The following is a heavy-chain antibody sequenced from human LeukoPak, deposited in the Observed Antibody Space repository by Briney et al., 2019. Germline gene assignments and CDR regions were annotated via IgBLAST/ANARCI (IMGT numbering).Heavy chain of an antibody. J-gene: IGHJ4*02. CDR3: ARDKAGYGDYYFDY. CDR1: GFTFSSYW. V-gene: IGHV3-7*01. D-gene: IGHD4-17*01. CDR2: IKQDGSEK. Sequence: GGSLRLSCAASGFTFSSYWMSWVRQAPGKGLEWVANIKQDGSEKYYVDSVKGRFTISRDNAKNSLYLQMNSLRAEDTAVYYCARDKAGYGDYYFDYWGQGTLVTVSS.